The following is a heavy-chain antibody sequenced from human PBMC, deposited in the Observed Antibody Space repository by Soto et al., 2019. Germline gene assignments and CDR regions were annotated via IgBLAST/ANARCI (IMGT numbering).Heavy chain of an antibody. CDR3: ARLYGSSRFDY. CDR2: IYYSVST. CDR1: GGSISSSSYY. Sequence: QLQLQESGPGLVKPSETLSLTCTVSGGSISSSSYYWGWIRQPPGKGLEWIGTIYYSVSTYYNPSXQSXVAISVYTSKSQLSVKLSSVIAAYTSVYYCARLYGSSRFDYWGQGTLVTVSS. J-gene: IGHJ4*02. V-gene: IGHV4-39*01. D-gene: IGHD6-6*01.